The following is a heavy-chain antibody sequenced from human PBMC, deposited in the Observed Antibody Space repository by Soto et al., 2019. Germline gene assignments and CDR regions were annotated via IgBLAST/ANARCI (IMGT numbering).Heavy chain of an antibody. V-gene: IGHV2-5*01. J-gene: IGHJ5*02. CDR2: IYWNDDK. CDR1: GFSLSTSGVG. D-gene: IGHD6-13*01. Sequence: SGPTLVNPTQTLTLTCTFSGFSLSTSGVGVGWIRQPPGKALEWLALIYWNDDKRYSPSLKSRLTITKDTSKNQVVLTMTNMDPVDTATYYCAHRPRYSSSWSSKNWFDPWGQGTLVTSPQ. CDR3: AHRPRYSSSWSSKNWFDP.